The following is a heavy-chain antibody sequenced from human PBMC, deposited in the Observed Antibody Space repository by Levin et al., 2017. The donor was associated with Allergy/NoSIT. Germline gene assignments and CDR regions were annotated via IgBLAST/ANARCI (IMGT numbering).Heavy chain of an antibody. J-gene: IGHJ6*03. CDR2: IYPGDSDT. CDR3: ARHLGIAADTTPNYYYYYMDV. Sequence: PGGSLRLSCKGSGYSFTSYWIGWVRQMPGKGLEWMGIIYPGDSDTRYSPSFQGQVTISADKSISTAYLQWSSLKASDTAMYYCARHLGIAADTTPNYYYYYMDVWGKGTTVTVSS. V-gene: IGHV5-51*01. CDR1: GYSFTSYW. D-gene: IGHD6-13*01.